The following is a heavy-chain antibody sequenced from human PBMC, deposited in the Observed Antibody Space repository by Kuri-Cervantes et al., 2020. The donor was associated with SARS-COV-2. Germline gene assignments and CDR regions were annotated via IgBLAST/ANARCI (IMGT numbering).Heavy chain of an antibody. J-gene: IGHJ4*02. Sequence: ASVKVSCKVSGYTLTELSMHWVRQAPGKGLEWMGGFDPEDGETIYAQKSQGRVTMTEDTSTDTAYMELSSLRSEDTAVYYCARATRPRIAAAAYYFDYWGQGTLVTVSS. V-gene: IGHV1-24*01. D-gene: IGHD6-13*01. CDR1: GYTLTELS. CDR2: FDPEDGET. CDR3: ARATRPRIAAAAYYFDY.